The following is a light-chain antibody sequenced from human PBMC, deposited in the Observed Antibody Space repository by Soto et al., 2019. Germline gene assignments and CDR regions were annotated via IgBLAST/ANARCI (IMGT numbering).Light chain of an antibody. CDR2: GVS. CDR3: ISYTGSSTSYV. V-gene: IGLV2-14*01. CDR1: RSDIGSYNY. Sequence: QSALTQPASVSGSPGQWITISCSGTRSDIGSYNYVAWYQQFPGKTPKILIYGVSNRPSGVSSRFSGSKSGNTASLTISGLQAEDEADYYCISYTGSSTSYVFGSGTKLTVL. J-gene: IGLJ1*01.